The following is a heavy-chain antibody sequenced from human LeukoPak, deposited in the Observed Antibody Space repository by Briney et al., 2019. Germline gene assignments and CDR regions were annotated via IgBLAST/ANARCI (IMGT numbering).Heavy chain of an antibody. CDR3: ARGGGDYYDSSGYFH. D-gene: IGHD3-22*01. CDR1: GGSISSYY. V-gene: IGHV4-59*12. Sequence: SSETLSLTCTVSGGSISSYYWSWIRQPPGKGLEWIGYIYYSGSTNYNPSLKSRVTISVDTSKNQFSLKLSSVTAADTAVYYCARGGGDYYDSSGYFHWGQGTLVTVSS. CDR2: IYYSGST. J-gene: IGHJ4*02.